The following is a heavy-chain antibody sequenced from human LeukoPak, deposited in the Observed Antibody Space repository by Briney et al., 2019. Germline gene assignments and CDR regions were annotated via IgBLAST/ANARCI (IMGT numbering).Heavy chain of an antibody. CDR3: VRGLSGVSAWYFDL. D-gene: IGHD7-27*01. J-gene: IGHJ2*01. V-gene: IGHV3-21*04. CDR2: ISSSSSYI. Sequence: GGSLRLSCAASGFTFSSYSMNWVRQAPGKGLEWVSSISSSSSYIYYADSVKGRFTISRDNAKNSLYLQMNSLRAEDTALYYCVRGLSGVSAWYFDLWGRGTLVTVSS. CDR1: GFTFSSYS.